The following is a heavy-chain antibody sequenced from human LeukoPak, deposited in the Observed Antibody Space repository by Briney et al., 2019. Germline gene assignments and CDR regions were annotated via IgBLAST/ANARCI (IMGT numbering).Heavy chain of an antibody. V-gene: IGHV3-48*03. CDR3: AREIVVVPAATGGMDV. CDR2: ISSSGSTI. D-gene: IGHD2-2*01. Sequence: PGGSLRLSCAASGFTFSSYEMNWVRQAPGKGLEWVSYISSSGSTIYYADSVKGRFTISRDNAKNSLYLQMNSLRAEDTAVYYCAREIVVVPAATGGMDVWGQGTMVTVSS. J-gene: IGHJ6*02. CDR1: GFTFSSYE.